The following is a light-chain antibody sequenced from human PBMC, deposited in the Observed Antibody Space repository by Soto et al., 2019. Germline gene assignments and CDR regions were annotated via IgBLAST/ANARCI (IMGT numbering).Light chain of an antibody. CDR3: QQLNSYPLT. J-gene: IGKJ4*01. Sequence: DIQLTQSPSFLSASVGDRVTITCRASQGISSYLAWYQQKPGKAPKLLMYAASTLQSGVPSRFSGSGSGTDFTLTISSLQPEDFASYYCQQLNSYPLTFRGGTKVEIK. V-gene: IGKV1-9*01. CDR2: AAS. CDR1: QGISSY.